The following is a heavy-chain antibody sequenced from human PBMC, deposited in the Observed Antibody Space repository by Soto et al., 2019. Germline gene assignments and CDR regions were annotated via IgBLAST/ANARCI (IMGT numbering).Heavy chain of an antibody. CDR2: ITWNSGNL. Sequence: GGSLRLSCGASGFNFDDYAMHWVRQAPGKGLEWVAGITWNSGNLAYADPVKGRFTISRDNAKDSLYLQMNSLTPEDTAFYYCAKDHLGGAMAVPFFDPWGQGALVTVSS. CDR3: AKDHLGGAMAVPFFDP. V-gene: IGHV3-9*01. CDR1: GFNFDDYA. D-gene: IGHD3-16*01. J-gene: IGHJ5*02.